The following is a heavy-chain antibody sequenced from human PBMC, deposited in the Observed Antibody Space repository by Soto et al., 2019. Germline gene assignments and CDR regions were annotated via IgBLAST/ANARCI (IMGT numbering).Heavy chain of an antibody. Sequence: PGGSLRLSCAASGFTFSSYAMHWGRQAPGKGLEWVAVISYDGSNKYYADSVEGRFTISRDNSKNTLYLQMNSLRAEDTAVYYCARDLMDIVVVPAASNWFDPWGQGTLVTVSS. CDR3: ARDLMDIVVVPAASNWFDP. CDR2: ISYDGSNK. CDR1: GFTFSSYA. D-gene: IGHD2-2*03. V-gene: IGHV3-30-3*01. J-gene: IGHJ5*02.